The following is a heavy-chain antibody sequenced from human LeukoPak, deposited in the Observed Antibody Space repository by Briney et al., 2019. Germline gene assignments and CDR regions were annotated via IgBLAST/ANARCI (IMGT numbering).Heavy chain of an antibody. D-gene: IGHD3-10*01. CDR2: TSSDLNVK. V-gene: IGHV3-30-3*01. CDR1: GFTLRNYV. J-gene: IGHJ4*02. CDR3: ARVGYYGSGSPPSLYFDY. Sequence: GGSLRLSCAASGFTLRNYVIHWVRQAPGKGLEWVAVTSSDLNVKLYADSVKGRFTISRDNSRSTPYLQMNSLRPEDTAIYYCARVGYYGSGSPPSLYFDYWGQGTLVTVSS.